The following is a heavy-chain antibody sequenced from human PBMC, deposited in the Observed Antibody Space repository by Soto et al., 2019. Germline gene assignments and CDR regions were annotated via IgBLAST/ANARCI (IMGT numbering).Heavy chain of an antibody. J-gene: IGHJ6*02. D-gene: IGHD1-7*01. CDR2: ISYDGSNK. Sequence: LRLSCAASGFTFSSYAMHWVRQAPGKGLEWVAVISYDGSNKYYADSVKGRFTISRDNSKNTLYLQMNSLRAEDAAVYYCARDLGTGTTFDYYGMDVWGQGTTVTVSS. CDR1: GFTFSSYA. CDR3: ARDLGTGTTFDYYGMDV. V-gene: IGHV3-30-3*01.